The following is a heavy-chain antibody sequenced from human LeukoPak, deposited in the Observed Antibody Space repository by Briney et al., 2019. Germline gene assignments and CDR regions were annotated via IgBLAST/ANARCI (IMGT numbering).Heavy chain of an antibody. CDR3: AALAAAGNVDY. D-gene: IGHD6-13*01. CDR1: GGTFSSYA. V-gene: IGHV1-69*05. CDR2: IIPIFGTA. Sequence: SVKVSCKASGGTFSSYAISWVRQAPGQGLEWMGGIIPIFGTANYAQKFQERVTITRDMSTSTAYMELSSLRSEDTAVYYCAALAAAGNVDYWGQGTLVTVSS. J-gene: IGHJ4*02.